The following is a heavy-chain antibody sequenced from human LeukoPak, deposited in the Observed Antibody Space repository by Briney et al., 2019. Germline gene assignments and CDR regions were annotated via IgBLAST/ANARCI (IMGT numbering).Heavy chain of an antibody. Sequence: SETLSLTCTVSGVSISSSNFYWVWIPQPPGKGLEWIGSIYYSSNTYDNASLKSQVSISIDTSKHQFSLRLTSVTAADTAVYYCARQTGSGLFILPGGQGTLVTVSS. CDR3: ARQTGSGLFILP. CDR2: IYYSSNT. CDR1: GVSISSSNFY. D-gene: IGHD3/OR15-3a*01. V-gene: IGHV4-39*01. J-gene: IGHJ4*02.